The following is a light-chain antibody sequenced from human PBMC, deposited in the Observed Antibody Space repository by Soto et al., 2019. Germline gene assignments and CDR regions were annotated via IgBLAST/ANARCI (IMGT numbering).Light chain of an antibody. CDR2: DVS. CDR3: SSYTSSSHYV. J-gene: IGLJ1*01. CDR1: SSDVGGYNY. Sequence: QSVLTQPASVSGSPGQSITISCTGTSSDVGGYNYVSWYQQHPGKAPKLMIYDVSNRPSGVSNRFSGSKSGNTASLTISGLQAEDEADYYCSSYTSSSHYVFGTGTKVPS. V-gene: IGLV2-14*01.